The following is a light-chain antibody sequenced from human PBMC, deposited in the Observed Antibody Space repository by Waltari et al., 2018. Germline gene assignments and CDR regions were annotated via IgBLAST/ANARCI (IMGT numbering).Light chain of an antibody. CDR2: DVS. CDR3: SSYAGSNNRV. CDR1: SSDVGNYQY. J-gene: IGLJ3*02. V-gene: IGLV2-8*01. Sequence: QSALTQPPSASGSPGQSVTISCTGTSSDVGNYQYVSWYQQHPGKAPNLMIDDVSQRPAGSPDLFSGSNPGNAASLTVSGLQAEDEADYYCSSYAGSNNRVFGGGTKLTVL.